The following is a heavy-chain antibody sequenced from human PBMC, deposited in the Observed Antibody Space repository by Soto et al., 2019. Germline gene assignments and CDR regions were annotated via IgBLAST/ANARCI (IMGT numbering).Heavy chain of an antibody. V-gene: IGHV3-21*01. D-gene: IGHD2-15*01. Sequence: GSLRLSCAASGFTFRTYTMNWVRQAPGKGLEWVSGIRGFSPYTFYAESVKGRFTISRDNAKNSLYLQMNSLRAEDTAVYYCARDRGYDAHDYYYNAMDVWGQGTTVTVSS. CDR2: IRGFSPYT. CDR3: ARDRGYDAHDYYYNAMDV. J-gene: IGHJ6*02. CDR1: GFTFRTYT.